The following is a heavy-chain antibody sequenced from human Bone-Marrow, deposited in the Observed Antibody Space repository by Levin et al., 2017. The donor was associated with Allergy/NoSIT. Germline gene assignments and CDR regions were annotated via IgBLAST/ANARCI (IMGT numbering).Heavy chain of an antibody. J-gene: IGHJ4*02. D-gene: IGHD2-21*02. CDR3: ARGAYCGGDCYSPDY. V-gene: IGHV1-18*01. Sequence: KLGESLKISCEASGYTFTSFAISWVRQAPGQGLEWMGWISAYDDDTNYAQNFQDRVTMTTDTSTNTAYMELRSLRSDDTAVYYCARGAYCGGDCYSPDYWGQGTLVTVSS. CDR1: GYTFTSFA. CDR2: ISAYDDDT.